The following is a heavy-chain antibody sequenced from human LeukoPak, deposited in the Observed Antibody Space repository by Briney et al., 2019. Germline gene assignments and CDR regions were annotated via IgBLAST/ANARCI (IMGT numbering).Heavy chain of an antibody. V-gene: IGHV1-46*01. J-gene: IGHJ6*03. D-gene: IGHD5-24*01. CDR2: INPSGGST. CDR3: ARAGRDGYNSGDYYYYYMDV. Sequence: ASVKVSCKASGYTFTSYYMHWVRQAPRQRLEWMGIINPSGGSTSYAQKFQGRVTMTRDTSTSTVYMELSSLRSEDTAVYYCARAGRDGYNSGDYYYYYMDVWGKGTTVTVSS. CDR1: GYTFTSYY.